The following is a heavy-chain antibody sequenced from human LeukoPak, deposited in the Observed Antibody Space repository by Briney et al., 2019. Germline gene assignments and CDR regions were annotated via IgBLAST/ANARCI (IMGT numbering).Heavy chain of an antibody. CDR3: ARGSRRYYDILTGYYNWDYFDY. Sequence: SETLSFTCAVYGGSFSGYYWSWIRQPPGKGLEWIGEINHSGSTNYNPSLKSRVTISVDTSKNQFSLKLSSVTAADTAVYYCARGSRRYYDILTGYYNWDYFDYWGQETLVTVSS. V-gene: IGHV4-34*01. D-gene: IGHD3-9*01. J-gene: IGHJ4*02. CDR2: INHSGST. CDR1: GGSFSGYY.